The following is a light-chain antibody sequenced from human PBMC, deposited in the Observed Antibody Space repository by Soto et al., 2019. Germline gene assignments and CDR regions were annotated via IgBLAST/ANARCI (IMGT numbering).Light chain of an antibody. V-gene: IGKV1-5*01. Sequence: DIQMTQSPSTLSASVGDRVTITCRASQSISSWLAWYQQKPGKAPKLLIYDASSLESGVPLRFSGSGSGTEFTLTISSLQPDDFATYYCQQYNSILGTFGQGTKVDIK. J-gene: IGKJ1*01. CDR1: QSISSW. CDR2: DAS. CDR3: QQYNSILGT.